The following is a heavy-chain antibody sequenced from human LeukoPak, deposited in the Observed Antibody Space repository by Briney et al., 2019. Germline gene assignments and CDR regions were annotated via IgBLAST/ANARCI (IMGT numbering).Heavy chain of an antibody. V-gene: IGHV1-18*01. D-gene: IGHD3-10*01. CDR1: GYTFTSYG. CDR2: ISAYNGNT. J-gene: IGHJ6*02. Sequence: ASVKVSCKASGYTFTSYGISWVRQAPGQGLEWMGWISAYNGNTNYAQKLQGRVTMTTDTSTSTAYMELRSLRSDDTAVYYCAREVEYYYGSGGHYYYYGMDVWGQGTTVTVSS. CDR3: AREVEYYYGSGGHYYYYGMDV.